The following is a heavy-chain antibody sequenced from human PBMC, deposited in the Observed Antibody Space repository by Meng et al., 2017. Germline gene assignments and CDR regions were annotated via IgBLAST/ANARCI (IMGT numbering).Heavy chain of an antibody. CDR3: AKVGATMVRGVIMGNYFDY. Sequence: GGSLRLSCAASGFTFSSYAMSWVRQAPGKGLEWVSAISGSGGSTYYADSVKGRFTISRDNSKTTLYLQMNSLRAEDTAVYYCAKVGATMVRGVIMGNYFDYWGQGTLVTGAS. D-gene: IGHD3-10*01. CDR1: GFTFSSYA. CDR2: ISGSGGST. V-gene: IGHV3-23*01. J-gene: IGHJ4*02.